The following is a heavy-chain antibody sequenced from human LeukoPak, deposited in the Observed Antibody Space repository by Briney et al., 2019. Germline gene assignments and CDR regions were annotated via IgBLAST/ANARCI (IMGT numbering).Heavy chain of an antibody. D-gene: IGHD2-15*01. J-gene: IGHJ4*02. CDR3: VRQSGGTVITIIDY. CDR1: EYSFTSYW. V-gene: IGHV5-51*01. CDR2: IYPGDSDT. Sequence: GESLKISCKGSEYSFTSYWIGWVRQMPGKGLEWMGIIYPGDSDTRYSPSFQGQVTISADKSINTAYLQWSSLKASDTAIYYCVRQSGGTVITIIDYWGQGTLVTVPS.